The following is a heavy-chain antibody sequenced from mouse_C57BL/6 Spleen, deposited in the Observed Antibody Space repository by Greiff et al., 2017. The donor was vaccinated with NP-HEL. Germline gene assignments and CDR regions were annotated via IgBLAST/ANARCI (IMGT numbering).Heavy chain of an antibody. Sequence: QVQLQQPGAELVRPGSSVKLSCKASGYTFTSYWMHWVKQRPIQGLEWIGNIDPSDSETHYNQKFKDKATLTVDKSSSTAYMQLSSLTSEDSAVYYCARGGNWDAYFDYWGQGTTLTVSS. D-gene: IGHD4-1*01. J-gene: IGHJ2*01. CDR1: GYTFTSYW. CDR3: ARGGNWDAYFDY. V-gene: IGHV1-52*01. CDR2: IDPSDSET.